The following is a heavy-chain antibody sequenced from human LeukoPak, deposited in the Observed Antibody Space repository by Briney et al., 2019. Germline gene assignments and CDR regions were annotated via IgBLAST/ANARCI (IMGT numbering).Heavy chain of an antibody. D-gene: IGHD2-2*01. Sequence: SETLSLTCTVSGGSISSGTYYWGWIRHPPGKGLEWIASLHYSGSTDYNASLKSRVSISVDTSRNQFSLRLRFLTAADTAVYYCARLGYCSSTSCYAGNWGQGTLVTVSS. CDR3: ARLGYCSSTSCYAGN. CDR2: LHYSGST. J-gene: IGHJ4*02. CDR1: GGSISSGTYY. V-gene: IGHV4-39*01.